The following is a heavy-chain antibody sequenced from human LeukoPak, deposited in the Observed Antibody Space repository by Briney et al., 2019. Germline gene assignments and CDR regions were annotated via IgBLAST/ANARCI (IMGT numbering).Heavy chain of an antibody. D-gene: IGHD6-13*01. CDR2: IYYSGST. CDR1: GGSISSYY. Sequence: PSETLSLTCTVSGGSISSYYWSWIRQPPGKGLEWIGYIYYSGSTNYNPSLKSRVTISVDTSKNQFSLKLSSVTAADTAVYYCARAASSWYFVYFQHWGQGTLVTVSS. J-gene: IGHJ1*01. CDR3: ARAASSWYFVYFQH. V-gene: IGHV4-59*01.